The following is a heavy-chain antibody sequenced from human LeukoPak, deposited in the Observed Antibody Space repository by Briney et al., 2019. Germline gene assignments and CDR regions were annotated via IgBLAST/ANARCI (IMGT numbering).Heavy chain of an antibody. CDR1: GFTFSSYE. Sequence: AGSLRLSCAASGFTFSSYEMNWVRQAPGKGLEWVAFIRYDGSNKYYADSVKGRFTISRDNSKNTLFLQMNSLRAEDTAVYYCALLALDYSDQRGAFDIWGQGTMVTVSS. V-gene: IGHV3-30*02. CDR3: ALLALDYSDQRGAFDI. J-gene: IGHJ3*02. D-gene: IGHD2-15*01. CDR2: IRYDGSNK.